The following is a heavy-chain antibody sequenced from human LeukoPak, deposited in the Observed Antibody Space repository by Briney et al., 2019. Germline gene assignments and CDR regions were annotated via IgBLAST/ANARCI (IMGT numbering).Heavy chain of an antibody. J-gene: IGHJ3*02. CDR3: ARILYYGSGSQTTPPNGLDI. Sequence: SGPTLVKPTQTLTLTCTFSGFSLSTSGMCVSWIRQPPGKALEWLARIDWDDDKYYSTSLKSRLTISKDTSKNQVVLTMTNMDPVDTATYYCARILYYGSGSQTTPPNGLDIWGQGTMVTVSS. V-gene: IGHV2-70*11. D-gene: IGHD3-10*01. CDR1: GFSLSTSGMC. CDR2: IDWDDDK.